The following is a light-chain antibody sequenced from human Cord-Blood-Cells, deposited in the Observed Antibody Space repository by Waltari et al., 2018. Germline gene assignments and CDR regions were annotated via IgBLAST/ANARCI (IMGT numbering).Light chain of an antibody. J-gene: IGKJ3*01. CDR2: AAS. Sequence: DIQLNQSPSSLSASVGDRVTITCRASQSISSYVNWYQQKPGNAPKLLIYAASSLQSGVPSRLSGSGSATDFTLTISSLQPEDFATYYCQQSDSTPCTFGPGTKVDIK. CDR3: QQSDSTPCT. V-gene: IGKV1-39*01. CDR1: QSISSY.